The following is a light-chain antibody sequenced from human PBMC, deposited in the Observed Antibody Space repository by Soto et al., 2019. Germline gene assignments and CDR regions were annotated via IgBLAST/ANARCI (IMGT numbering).Light chain of an antibody. CDR3: QQYDNSPIT. V-gene: IGKV3-20*01. CDR2: DTS. Sequence: EMVWTQSPGTLSLSPGERATLSCRASQSVNGRSLAWYQQKPAQAPRLLIYDTSSRATGIPDRFSGSGSGTDFTLTISRLEPEDFAVYYCQQYDNSPITFGQGTRLDIK. CDR1: QSVNGRS. J-gene: IGKJ5*01.